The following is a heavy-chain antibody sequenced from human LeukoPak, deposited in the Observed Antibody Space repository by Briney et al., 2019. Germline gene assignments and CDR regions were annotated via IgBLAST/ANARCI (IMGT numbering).Heavy chain of an antibody. V-gene: IGHV3-23*01. CDR1: GFTFSSYG. CDR3: ARARGRSINDAFDI. CDR2: ISGSGGST. J-gene: IGHJ3*02. D-gene: IGHD3-16*01. Sequence: PGGSLRLSCAASGFTFSSYGMSWVRQAPGKGLEWVSAISGSGGSTYYADSVKGRFTISRDNAKNSLYLQMNSLRAEDTAVYYCARARGRSINDAFDIWGQGTMVTVSS.